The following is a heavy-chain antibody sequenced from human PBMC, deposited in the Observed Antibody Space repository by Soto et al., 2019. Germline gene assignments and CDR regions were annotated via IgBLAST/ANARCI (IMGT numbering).Heavy chain of an antibody. CDR1: GDTFDIYG. J-gene: IGHJ4*02. CDR3: ARGGIHFADSSGHAFDS. D-gene: IGHD3-22*01. Sequence: QVELVQSGAEVKKPGSSVKVSCKASGDTFDIYGFNWVRQAPGEGLEWMGVIIPIFETADYAQKFQGRVSITADKSTSTAYMELGSLTSEDTAVYYCARGGIHFADSSGHAFDSWGQGTLISFTS. CDR2: IIPIFETA. V-gene: IGHV1-69*06.